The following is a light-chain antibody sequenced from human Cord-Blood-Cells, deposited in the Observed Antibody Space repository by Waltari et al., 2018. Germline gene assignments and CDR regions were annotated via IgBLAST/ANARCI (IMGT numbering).Light chain of an antibody. Sequence: IVLTQSPDFHSVTPKEKVTITCRASPILGSSLHWYQHTPDQSPKLLIKYASQSFSGFPSRFSGSGSGTDFTLTINSLEAEDAATYYCHQSSSLPWTFGQGTKVEIK. V-gene: IGKV6-21*01. CDR2: YAS. CDR1: PILGSS. CDR3: HQSSSLPWT. J-gene: IGKJ1*01.